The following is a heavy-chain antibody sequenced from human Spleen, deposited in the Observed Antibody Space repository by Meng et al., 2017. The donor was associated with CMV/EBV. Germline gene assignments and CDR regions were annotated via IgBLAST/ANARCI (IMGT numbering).Heavy chain of an antibody. CDR2: IYYSGST. Sequence: TVSGGSISSGDFYWSWIRQHPGKGLEWIGYIYYSGSTYYTPSLKSRVTISADTSRNQFSLKLSSVTAADTAVYYCARECSSASCYPVWGQGTLVTVSS. CDR1: GGSISSGDFY. D-gene: IGHD2-2*01. V-gene: IGHV4-31*02. CDR3: ARECSSASCYPV. J-gene: IGHJ4*02.